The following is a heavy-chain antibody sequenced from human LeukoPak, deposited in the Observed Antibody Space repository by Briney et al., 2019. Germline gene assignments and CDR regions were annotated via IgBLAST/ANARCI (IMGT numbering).Heavy chain of an antibody. CDR3: ARSEMGWFDP. D-gene: IGHD2-8*01. CDR1: GGSISSHY. CDR2: IYYSGST. Sequence: SETLSLTCTVSGGSISSHYWSWIRQPPGKGLEWIGYIYYSGSTNYNPSLKSRVTISVDTSKNQFSLKLSSVTAADTAVYYRARSEMGWFDPWGQGTLVTVSS. J-gene: IGHJ5*02. V-gene: IGHV4-59*11.